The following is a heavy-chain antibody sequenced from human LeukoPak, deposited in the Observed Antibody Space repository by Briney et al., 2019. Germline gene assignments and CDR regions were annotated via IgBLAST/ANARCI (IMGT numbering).Heavy chain of an antibody. CDR1: GYIFSSYG. Sequence: VASVKVSCKASGYIFSSYGISWVRQAPGQGLEWMGWISADNGNTNSAQKVQGRVTMTTDTSTSTAYMELRSLRSDDTAVYYCARQDSSGYSPLFAYGGQGTLFTVS. D-gene: IGHD3-22*01. CDR3: ARQDSSGYSPLFAY. CDR2: ISADNGNT. J-gene: IGHJ4*02. V-gene: IGHV1-18*01.